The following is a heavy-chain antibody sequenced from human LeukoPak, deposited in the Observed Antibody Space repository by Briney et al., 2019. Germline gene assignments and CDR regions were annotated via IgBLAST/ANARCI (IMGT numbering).Heavy chain of an antibody. V-gene: IGHV3-30*04. Sequence: GGSLRLSCAASGFTFSSYAMHWVRQAPGKGLEWVAVISYDGSNKYYADSVKGRFTISRDNSKNTLYLQMNSLRAEDTAVYYCARDFRHGDWYYFDYWGQGTLVTVSS. CDR1: GFTFSSYA. D-gene: IGHD4-17*01. CDR3: ARDFRHGDWYYFDY. CDR2: ISYDGSNK. J-gene: IGHJ4*02.